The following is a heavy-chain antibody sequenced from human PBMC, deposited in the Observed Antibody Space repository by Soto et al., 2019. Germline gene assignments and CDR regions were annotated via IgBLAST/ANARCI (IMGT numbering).Heavy chain of an antibody. J-gene: IGHJ4*02. D-gene: IGHD1-26*01. CDR2: ISYDGSNK. CDR1: GFTFSSYA. CDR3: AKMGGGIRLNYFDY. V-gene: IGHV3-30-3*02. Sequence: TGGSLRLSCAASGFTFSSYAMHWVRQAPGKGLEWVAVISYDGSNKYYADSVKGRFTISRGNSKNTLYLQMSSLRADDTAVYYCAKMGGGIRLNYFDYWGRGALVTVSS.